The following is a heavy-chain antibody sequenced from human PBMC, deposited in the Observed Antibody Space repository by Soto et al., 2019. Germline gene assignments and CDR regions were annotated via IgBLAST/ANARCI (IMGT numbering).Heavy chain of an antibody. J-gene: IGHJ3*02. V-gene: IGHV3-23*01. CDR2: ISGSGGST. D-gene: IGHD6-13*01. Sequence: GGSLRLSCAASGVTFSSYAMSWVRQAPGKGLEWVSAISGSGGSTYYADSVKGRFTISRDNSKNTLYLQMNSLRAEDTAVYYCANPPSIAAAGPDDAFDIWGQGTMVTVSS. CDR3: ANPPSIAAAGPDDAFDI. CDR1: GVTFSSYA.